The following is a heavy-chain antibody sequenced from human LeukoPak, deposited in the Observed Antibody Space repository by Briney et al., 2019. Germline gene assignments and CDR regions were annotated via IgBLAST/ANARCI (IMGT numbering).Heavy chain of an antibody. D-gene: IGHD3-10*01. CDR2: IFASGST. CDR1: GGSISNGNHF. V-gene: IGHV4-61*02. CDR3: ARDTRGTADY. Sequence: PSETLSLTCTVSGGSISNGNHFWTWIRQPAGKGLEWIGRIFASGSTNYNPSLESRVTISVDTSKNQFSLKLSSVTAADTAVYYCARDTRGTADYWGQGTLVTVSS. J-gene: IGHJ4*02.